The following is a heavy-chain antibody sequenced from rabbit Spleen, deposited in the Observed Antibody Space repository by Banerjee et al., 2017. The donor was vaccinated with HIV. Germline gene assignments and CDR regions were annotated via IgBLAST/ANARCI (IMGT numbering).Heavy chain of an antibody. Sequence: QEQLVESGGGLVQPGTSLTLTCTASGFSLTSSYDMCWVRQAPGKGLEWVGCIYTGNDKTYYASWAKGRFTISKPSSTTVTLRMTSLTAADTATYFCARETSSGWGVLSYYFNLWGPGTLVTVS. V-gene: IGHV1S45*01. CDR1: GFSLTSSYD. CDR3: ARETSSGWGVLSYYFNL. D-gene: IGHD4-1*01. J-gene: IGHJ4*01. CDR2: IYTGNDKT.